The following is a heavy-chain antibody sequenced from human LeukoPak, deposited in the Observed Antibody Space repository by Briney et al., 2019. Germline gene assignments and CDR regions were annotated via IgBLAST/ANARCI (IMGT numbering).Heavy chain of an antibody. CDR1: GYTFTGYY. J-gene: IGHJ4*02. Sequence: ASVKVSCEASGYTFTGYYMHWVRQAPGQGLEWMGWINPNSGGTNYAQKFQGRVTMTRDTSISTAYMELSRLRSDDTAVYYCARGDIVVVVARYPDYWGQGTLVTVSS. CDR2: INPNSGGT. V-gene: IGHV1-2*02. CDR3: ARGDIVVVVARYPDY. D-gene: IGHD2-15*01.